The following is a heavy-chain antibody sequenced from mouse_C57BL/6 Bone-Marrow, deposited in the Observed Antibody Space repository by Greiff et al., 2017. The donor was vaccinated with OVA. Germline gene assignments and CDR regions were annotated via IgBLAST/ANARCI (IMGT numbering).Heavy chain of an antibody. Sequence: QVQLKQPGAELVKPGASVKLSCKASGYTFTSYWMQWVKQRPGQGLEWIGEIDPSDSYTNYNQKFKGKATLTVDTSSSTAYMQLSSLTSEDSAVYYCARQDYYGSSYGFDYWGQGTTLTVSS. V-gene: IGHV1-50*01. D-gene: IGHD1-1*01. CDR1: GYTFTSYW. J-gene: IGHJ2*01. CDR3: ARQDYYGSSYGFDY. CDR2: IDPSDSYT.